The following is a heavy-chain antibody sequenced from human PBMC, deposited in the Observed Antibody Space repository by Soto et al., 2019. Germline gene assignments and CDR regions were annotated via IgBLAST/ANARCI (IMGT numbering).Heavy chain of an antibody. CDR3: ARTGAFGVVDALAV. Sequence: AAVKVSCKASGYTFTGYYMHWVRQAPGQGLEWMGWINPNSGGTNYAQKFQGRVTMTRDTSISTAYMELSRLRSDDTAVYYCARTGAFGVVDALAVSGQGTTVTVAS. J-gene: IGHJ6*02. D-gene: IGHD3-3*01. CDR1: GYTFTGYY. V-gene: IGHV1-2*02. CDR2: INPNSGGT.